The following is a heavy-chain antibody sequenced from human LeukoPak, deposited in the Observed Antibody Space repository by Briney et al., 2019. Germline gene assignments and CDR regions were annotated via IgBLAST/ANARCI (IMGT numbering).Heavy chain of an antibody. V-gene: IGHV3-21*01. D-gene: IGHD3-22*01. J-gene: IGHJ4*02. CDR2: ISISSNYI. CDR1: GFTFSRYS. CDR3: ASRYYYDSSGYTDY. Sequence: GGSLRLSCAASGFTFSRYSMNWVRQAPGKGLEWVSSISISSNYIYYPDSLKGRFTISRDNAKNSLYLQMNSLRAEDTAVYYCASRYYYDSSGYTDYWGQGTLVTVSS.